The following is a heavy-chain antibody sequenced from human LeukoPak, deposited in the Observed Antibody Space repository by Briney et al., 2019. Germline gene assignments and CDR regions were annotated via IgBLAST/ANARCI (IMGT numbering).Heavy chain of an antibody. Sequence: PGGSLRLSCAASGFTFSSYAMSWVRQAPGKGLEWVSAISGSGGSTYYADSVKGRFTISRDNSKNTLYLQMNSLRAEDTAVYYCARDPLSYDYYGLDVWGQGTTVTVSS. CDR1: GFTFSSYA. V-gene: IGHV3-23*01. J-gene: IGHJ6*02. CDR2: ISGSGGST. D-gene: IGHD3-16*01. CDR3: ARDPLSYDYYGLDV.